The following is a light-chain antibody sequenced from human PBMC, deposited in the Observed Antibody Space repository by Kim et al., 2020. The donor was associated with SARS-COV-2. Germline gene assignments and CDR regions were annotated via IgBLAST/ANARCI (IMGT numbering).Light chain of an antibody. CDR3: QQYNKWFALS. V-gene: IGKV3-15*01. CDR2: DAY. J-gene: IGKJ4*01. Sequence: GERATLSSRASQSVSSNIAWYQQKPGQAPRLLIYDAYNRATGVPARFSGSGSGTEFTLTISSLQSEDSAVYHCQQYNKWFALSFGGGTKVDIK. CDR1: QSVSSN.